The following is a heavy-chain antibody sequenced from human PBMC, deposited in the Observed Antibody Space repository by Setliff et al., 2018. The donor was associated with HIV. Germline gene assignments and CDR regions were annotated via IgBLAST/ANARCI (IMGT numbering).Heavy chain of an antibody. V-gene: IGHV4-34*12. CDR3: ATILVYGVYKWFNP. CDR2: IIPSGST. D-gene: IGHD3-3*01. J-gene: IGHJ5*02. Sequence: SETLSLTCAVYGGSFSGYYWSWIRQPPGKGLKWIGEIIPSGSTNYNPSLKSRVIIFVDTSKNQFSLHLNSVTAADTAVYYCATILVYGVYKWFNPWGQGTLVTVSS. CDR1: GGSFSGYY.